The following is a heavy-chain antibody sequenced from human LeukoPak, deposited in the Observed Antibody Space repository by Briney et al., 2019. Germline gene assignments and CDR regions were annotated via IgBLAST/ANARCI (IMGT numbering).Heavy chain of an antibody. CDR2: IYPGDSDT. CDR1: GYSFTTYW. V-gene: IGHV5-51*01. CDR3: ARSSGSYLPRYVDV. D-gene: IGHD1-26*01. Sequence: PGASLQISCQCSGYSFTTYWIGWVRQLPGKGVEWMGIIYPGDSDTRYSPSFQGQVTISADKPISTAYLQWSSLKASDTAMYYCARSSGSYLPRYVDVWGQGTTVTVSS. J-gene: IGHJ6*02.